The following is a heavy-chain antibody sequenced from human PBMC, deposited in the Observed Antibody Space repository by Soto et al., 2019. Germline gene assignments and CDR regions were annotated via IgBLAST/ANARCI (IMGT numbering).Heavy chain of an antibody. Sequence: GESLKISCKASGHSFTSYWIAWVRQMPGKGLEWMGIIYPGDSDTRYSPSFQGQVTISADRSISTAYLQWSSLKASDTAMYYCASRTDYGDYSFYVFDIWGQGTMVTVSS. J-gene: IGHJ3*02. D-gene: IGHD4-17*01. CDR1: GHSFTSYW. V-gene: IGHV5-51*01. CDR3: ASRTDYGDYSFYVFDI. CDR2: IYPGDSDT.